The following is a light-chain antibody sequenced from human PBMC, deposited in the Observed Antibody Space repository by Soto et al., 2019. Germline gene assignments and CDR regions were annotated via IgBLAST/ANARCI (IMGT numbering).Light chain of an antibody. CDR1: QGISNY. V-gene: IGKV1-27*01. CDR3: QKYNGAPFT. J-gene: IGKJ3*01. CDR2: AAS. Sequence: DIQMTHSPSSLSASVGDRVTITCRASQGISNYLAWYQQKPGKVPKLLIYAASTLQSGVPSRFSGSGSGTDFTLAISSLQPEDVATFYCQKYNGAPFTFGPGTKVDIK.